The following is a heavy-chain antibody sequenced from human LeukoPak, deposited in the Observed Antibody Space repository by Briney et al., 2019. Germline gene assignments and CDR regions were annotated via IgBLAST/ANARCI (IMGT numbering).Heavy chain of an antibody. CDR1: GGSISSGSYY. V-gene: IGHV4-61*02. CDR3: ARGALGLSCVDV. Sequence: SQTLSLTCTVSGGSISSGSYYWSWIRQPAGKGLEWIGRIYTSGSTNYNPSLKSRVTISVDTSKNQFSLKLSSVTAADTAVYYCARGALGLSCVDVWGKGTTVTVSS. J-gene: IGHJ6*04. D-gene: IGHD3-16*01. CDR2: IYTSGST.